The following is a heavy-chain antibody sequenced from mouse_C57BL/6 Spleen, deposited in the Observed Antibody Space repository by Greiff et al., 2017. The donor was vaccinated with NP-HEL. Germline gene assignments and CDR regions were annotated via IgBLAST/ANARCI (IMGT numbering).Heavy chain of an antibody. Sequence: QVQLQQPGAELVKPGASVKMSCKASGYTFTSYWITWVKQRPGQGLEWIGDIYPGSGSTNYNEKFKSKATLTVDTSSSTAYMQLSSLTSEDSAVYYCASEENFDGYYSYYFDYWGQGTTLTVSS. CDR2: IYPGSGST. CDR1: GYTFTSYW. J-gene: IGHJ2*01. V-gene: IGHV1-55*01. CDR3: ASEENFDGYYSYYFDY. D-gene: IGHD2-3*01.